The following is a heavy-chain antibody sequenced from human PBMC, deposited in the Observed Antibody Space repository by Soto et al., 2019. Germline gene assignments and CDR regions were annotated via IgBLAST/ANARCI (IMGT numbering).Heavy chain of an antibody. CDR2: ISSNGGST. V-gene: IGHV3-64D*08. CDR1: GFTFSSYA. J-gene: IGHJ5*02. D-gene: IGHD1-7*01. CDR3: FKDLITGTTKNFDP. Sequence: GGSLRISCSASGFTFSSYAMHWVRQAPGKGLEYVSAISSNGGSTYYADSVKGRFTISRDNSKNTLYLQMSSLRAEDTAVYYCFKDLITGTTKNFDPWGQGTLVPVSS.